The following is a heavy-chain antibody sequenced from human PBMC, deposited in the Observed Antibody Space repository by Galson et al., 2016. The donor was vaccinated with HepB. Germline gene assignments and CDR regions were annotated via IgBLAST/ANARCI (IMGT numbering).Heavy chain of an antibody. CDR3: AAGNYVVVD. D-gene: IGHD2-15*01. Sequence: SLRLSCAVSGFTINNNYMSWVRQAPGKGLEWVSLIYSGGRTDYADSVKGRFTISRDNSKNTLYLQMKRLRAEDTAGYYCAAGNYVVVDWGQGTLVTVSS. J-gene: IGHJ4*02. V-gene: IGHV3-53*01. CDR2: IYSGGRT. CDR1: GFTINNNY.